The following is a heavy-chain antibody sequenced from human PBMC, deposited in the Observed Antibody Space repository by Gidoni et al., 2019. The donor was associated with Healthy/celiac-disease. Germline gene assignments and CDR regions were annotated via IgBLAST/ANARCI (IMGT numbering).Heavy chain of an antibody. J-gene: IGHJ3*02. Sequence: QVQLVESGGGLVKPGGSLRLSCAASGFTFSDYYMSWIRQAPGKGLEWVSYISSSGSTIYYADSVKGRFTISRDNAKNSLYLQMYSLRAEDTAVYYCASLFWSGSDDAFDIWGQGTMVTVSS. CDR1: GFTFSDYY. D-gene: IGHD3-3*01. V-gene: IGHV3-11*01. CDR2: ISSSGSTI. CDR3: ASLFWSGSDDAFDI.